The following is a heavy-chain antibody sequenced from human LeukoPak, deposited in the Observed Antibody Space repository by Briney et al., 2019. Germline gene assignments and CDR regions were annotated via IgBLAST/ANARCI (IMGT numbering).Heavy chain of an antibody. Sequence: GASVKVSCKASGGTFSSYAISWVRQAPGQGLEWMGRIIPILGIANYAQKFQGRVTITADKSTCTAYMELSSLRSEDTAVYYCASSILEWFWFDPWGQGTLVTVSS. V-gene: IGHV1-69*04. CDR1: GGTFSSYA. CDR3: ASSILEWFWFDP. CDR2: IIPILGIA. D-gene: IGHD3-3*01. J-gene: IGHJ5*02.